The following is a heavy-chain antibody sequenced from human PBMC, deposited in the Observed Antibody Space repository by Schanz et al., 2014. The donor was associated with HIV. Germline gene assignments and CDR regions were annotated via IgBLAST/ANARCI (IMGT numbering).Heavy chain of an antibody. Sequence: VQLVESGGGLVKPGGSLRLSCAASGFTFSDYYMNWIRQAPGKGPEWDSYISSSGHTIYYAGSVKGRFTISRDNAKYSLYLQMNSLRAEDTAVYFCARDPMTTVTTGWVADWGQGTPVTVSS. J-gene: IGHJ4*02. CDR1: GFTFSDYY. CDR3: ARDPMTTVTTGWVAD. D-gene: IGHD4-17*01. V-gene: IGHV3-11*01. CDR2: ISSSGHTI.